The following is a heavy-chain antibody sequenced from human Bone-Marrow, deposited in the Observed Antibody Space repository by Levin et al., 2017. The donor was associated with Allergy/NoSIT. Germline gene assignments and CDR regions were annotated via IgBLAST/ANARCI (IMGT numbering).Heavy chain of an antibody. V-gene: IGHV3-48*02. J-gene: IGHJ3*01. CDR2: ISSRGDTI. Sequence: ASVKVSCAASGFRFSTYSINWVRQAPGKGLEWVSYISSRGDTIYYADSVKGRFTISRDNAKNSLFLQMNSLRDEDTALYYCATLGTPRGNDVWGQGTMVTVSS. D-gene: IGHD1-1*01. CDR1: GFRFSTYS. CDR3: ATLGTPRGNDV.